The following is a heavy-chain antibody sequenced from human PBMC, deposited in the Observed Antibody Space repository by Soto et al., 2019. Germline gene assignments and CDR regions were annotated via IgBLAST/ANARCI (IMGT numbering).Heavy chain of an antibody. D-gene: IGHD3-10*01. CDR1: GGTFSSYT. CDR3: ARVKVTMVRGVSPPNWFDP. J-gene: IGHJ5*02. V-gene: IGHV1-69*02. CDR2: VIPILGIA. Sequence: SVKVSCKASGGTFSSYTISWVRQAPGQGLEWMGRVIPILGIANYAQKFQGRVTITADKSTSTAYMELSSLRSEDTAVYYCARVKVTMVRGVSPPNWFDPWGQGTLVTVSS.